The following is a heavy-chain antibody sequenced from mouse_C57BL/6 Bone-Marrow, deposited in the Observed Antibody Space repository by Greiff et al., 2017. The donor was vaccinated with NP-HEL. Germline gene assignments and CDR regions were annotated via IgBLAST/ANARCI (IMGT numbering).Heavy chain of an antibody. CDR1: GFSLTSYG. CDR2: IWSDGST. D-gene: IGHD1-1*01. J-gene: IGHJ4*01. CDR3: ATVYYYGSSYYAMDY. V-gene: IGHV2-6*03. Sequence: VHLVESGPGLVAPSQSLSITCTVSGFSLTSYGVHWVRQPPGKGLEWLVVIWSDGSTTYNSALKSRLSISKDNSKSQVFLKMNSLQTDDTAMYYCATVYYYGSSYYAMDYWGQGTSVTVSS.